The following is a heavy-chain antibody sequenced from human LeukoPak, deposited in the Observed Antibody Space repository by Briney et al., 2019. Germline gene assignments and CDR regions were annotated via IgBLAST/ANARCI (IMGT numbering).Heavy chain of an antibody. D-gene: IGHD6-19*01. CDR3: ARESETSGRYDY. V-gene: IGHV3-43*02. CDR2: ISGDGGST. Sequence: GGSLRLSCAAPGFIFDNYAIHWVRQAPGKGLEWVSLISGDGGSTFYADSVRGRFTISRDNTRKSLSLQMSSLRSEDTALYYCARESETSGRYDYWGQGTLVTVPA. J-gene: IGHJ4*02. CDR1: GFIFDNYA.